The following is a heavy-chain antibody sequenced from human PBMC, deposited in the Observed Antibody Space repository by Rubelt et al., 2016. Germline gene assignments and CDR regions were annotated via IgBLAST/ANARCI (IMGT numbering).Heavy chain of an antibody. CDR3: ARQEGSPLDAFVI. V-gene: IGHV4-59*01. J-gene: IGHJ3*02. Sequence: LVKPSETLSLTCTVSGGSISSYYWSWIRQPPGKGLEWIGYIYYSGSTNYNPSLKSRVTISVDTSKNQFSLKLSSVTAADTAVYYCARQEGSPLDAFVIWGQGTMVTVSS. CDR2: IYYSGST. CDR1: GGSISSYY.